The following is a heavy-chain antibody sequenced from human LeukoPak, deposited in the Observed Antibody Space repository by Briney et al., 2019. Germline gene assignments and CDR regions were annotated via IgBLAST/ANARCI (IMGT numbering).Heavy chain of an antibody. CDR1: GGSFSGYY. Sequence: SETLSLTCAVYGGSFSGYYWSWIRQPPGKGLEWIGEINHSGSTNYNPSPKSRVTISVDTSKNQFSLKLSSVTAADTAVYYCARQYGDYVKAPYYFDYWGQGTLVTVSS. CDR3: ARQYGDYVKAPYYFDY. D-gene: IGHD4-17*01. V-gene: IGHV4-34*01. CDR2: INHSGST. J-gene: IGHJ4*02.